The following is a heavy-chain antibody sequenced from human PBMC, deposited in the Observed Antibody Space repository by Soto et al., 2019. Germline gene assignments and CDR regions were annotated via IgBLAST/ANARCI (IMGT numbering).Heavy chain of an antibody. V-gene: IGHV3-7*04. CDR3: ARDSGPRGYDAFDI. J-gene: IGHJ3*02. Sequence: EVQVVESGGGLVQPGGSLRLSCAASGFTFSNYWMTWVRQAPGKGLEWVANIKQDASETFYVDSVKGRFTISRDNAKNSLYLQMNSLRADDTAVYYCARDSGPRGYDAFDIWGQGTMVTVSS. D-gene: IGHD2-8*02. CDR1: GFTFSNYW. CDR2: IKQDASET.